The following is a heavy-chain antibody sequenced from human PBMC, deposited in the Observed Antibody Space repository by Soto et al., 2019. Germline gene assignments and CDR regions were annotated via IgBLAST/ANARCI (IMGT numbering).Heavy chain of an antibody. J-gene: IGHJ6*02. CDR1: GFTFSSYG. Sequence: GGSLRLSCAASGFTFSSYGMHWVRQAPGKGLEWVAVISYDGSNKYYADSVKGRFTISRDNSKNTLYLQMNSLRAEDTAVYYCAKESGLGNEGYDYGMDVCGQATTVTVSS. D-gene: IGHD1-1*01. V-gene: IGHV3-30*18. CDR3: AKESGLGNEGYDYGMDV. CDR2: ISYDGSNK.